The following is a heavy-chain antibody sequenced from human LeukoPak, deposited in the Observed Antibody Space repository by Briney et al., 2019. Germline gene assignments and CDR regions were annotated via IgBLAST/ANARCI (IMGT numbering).Heavy chain of an antibody. D-gene: IGHD3-10*01. Sequence: GGSLRLSCAASGFTFSNYWMSWVRQAPGKGLEWVANIKQDGSEKDYVDSVKGRFTISRDNAKNSLYLQMNSLRADDTAMYYCARAPNSGGMDVWGQGTTVTVSS. CDR1: GFTFSNYW. CDR2: IKQDGSEK. J-gene: IGHJ6*02. CDR3: ARAPNSGGMDV. V-gene: IGHV3-7*01.